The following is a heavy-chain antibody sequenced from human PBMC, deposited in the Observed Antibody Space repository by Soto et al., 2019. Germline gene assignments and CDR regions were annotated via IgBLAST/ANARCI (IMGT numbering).Heavy chain of an antibody. CDR2: ISAYNGNT. CDR3: ARERLDFWSGYPGEAFDI. J-gene: IGHJ3*02. CDR1: GYTFTSYG. Sequence: ASVKFSCKASGYTFTSYGISWVRQAPGQGLEWMGWISAYNGNTNYAQKLQGRVTMTTDTSTSTAYMELRSLRSDDTAVYYCARERLDFWSGYPGEAFDIWGQGTMVTVSS. V-gene: IGHV1-18*01. D-gene: IGHD3-3*01.